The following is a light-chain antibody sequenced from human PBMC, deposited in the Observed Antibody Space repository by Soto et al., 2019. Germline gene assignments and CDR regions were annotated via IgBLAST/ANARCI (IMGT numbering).Light chain of an antibody. CDR3: QQYATSLHT. Sequence: EIVLTQSPVTLSLSPGESATLSCRASQSVSRSQVAWYQQKPGQAPRLLIYGASSRATGIPDRFSGVGSETDFTLTINRLEPEDFAVYYCQQYATSLHTFGQGTKLEIK. V-gene: IGKV3-20*01. CDR2: GAS. J-gene: IGKJ2*01. CDR1: QSVSRSQ.